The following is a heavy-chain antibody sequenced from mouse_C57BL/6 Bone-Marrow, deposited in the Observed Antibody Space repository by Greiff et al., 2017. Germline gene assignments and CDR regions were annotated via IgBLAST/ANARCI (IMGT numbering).Heavy chain of an antibody. V-gene: IGHV1-55*01. CDR1: GYTFPSYW. CDR3: ARWDGYYWYFDV. CDR2: IYPGSGST. D-gene: IGHD2-3*01. Sequence: VQLQQPGAELVKPGASVKMSCKASGYTFPSYWITWVKQRPGQGLEWIGDIYPGSGSTNYNEKFKSKATLTVDTSSSTAYMQLSSLTSEDSAVYYCARWDGYYWYFDVWGTGTTVTVSS. J-gene: IGHJ1*03.